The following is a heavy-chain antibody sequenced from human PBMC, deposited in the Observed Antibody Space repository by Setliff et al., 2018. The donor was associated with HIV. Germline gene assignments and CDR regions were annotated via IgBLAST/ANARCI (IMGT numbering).Heavy chain of an antibody. Sequence: LGASLKISCHLSGYSFVDFWIGWVRQMPGKGLEWVGFIYPGDSDSRYSPSFRGQVTISADKSTTTAYLDWASLNASDTAMYYCMGYIGSAAGYIYHWGQATLFTVSS. CDR2: IYPGDSDS. CDR3: MGYIGSAAGYIYH. V-gene: IGHV5-51*01. D-gene: IGHD6-13*01. CDR1: GYSFVDFW. J-gene: IGHJ4*02.